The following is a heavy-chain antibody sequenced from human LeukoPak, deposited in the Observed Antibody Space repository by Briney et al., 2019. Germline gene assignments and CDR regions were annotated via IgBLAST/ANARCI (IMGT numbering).Heavy chain of an antibody. CDR2: IGTYGGDT. V-gene: IGHV1-18*01. J-gene: IGHJ5*01. CDR3: ARDLWNFYDGSGYNRDFDS. CDR1: TSR. Sequence: ASVKVSCKATSRISWVRQAPGQGLEWMGWIGTYGGDTYYAQKFQGRITVTTDTSTSTVYMELRNLRSDDTAVYYCARDLWNFYDGSGYNRDFDSGGQGTLVTVSS. D-gene: IGHD3-22*01.